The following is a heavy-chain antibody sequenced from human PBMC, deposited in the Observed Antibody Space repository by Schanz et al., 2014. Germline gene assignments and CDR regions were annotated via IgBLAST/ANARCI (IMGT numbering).Heavy chain of an antibody. CDR3: ARSTLDFWSGYPGAFDI. Sequence: EVQLVESGGGLVQPGGSLRLSCAASGFTFSSYSMSWVRQAPGKGLEWVSYISSSTSTIYSADSVKGRFTISRDNAKNSLDLQMNSLRDEDTAVYYCARSTLDFWSGYPGAFDIWGQGTMVGVSS. CDR2: ISSSTSTI. CDR1: GFTFSSYS. J-gene: IGHJ3*02. V-gene: IGHV3-48*02. D-gene: IGHD3-3*01.